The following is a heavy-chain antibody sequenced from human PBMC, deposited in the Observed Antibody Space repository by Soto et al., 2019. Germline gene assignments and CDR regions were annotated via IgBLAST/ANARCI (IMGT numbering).Heavy chain of an antibody. Sequence: SETLSLTCTVSGGSISSYYWGWIRQPPGKGLEWIGYIYYSGSTNYNPSLKSRVTISVDTSKNQFSLKLSSVTAADTAVYYCARERSSDYSSWFDPWGQGTLVTVSS. V-gene: IGHV4-59*01. CDR2: IYYSGST. D-gene: IGHD6-13*01. CDR1: GGSISSYY. J-gene: IGHJ5*02. CDR3: ARERSSDYSSWFDP.